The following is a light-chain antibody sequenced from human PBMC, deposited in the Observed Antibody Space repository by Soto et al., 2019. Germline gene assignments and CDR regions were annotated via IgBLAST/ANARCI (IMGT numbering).Light chain of an antibody. CDR1: DSDVGGYNY. J-gene: IGLJ2*01. Sequence: QSALTQPASVSGSPGQSITISCTGTDSDVGGYNYVSWYQQHPGKAPKLMIYEVSDRPSGVSIRFSGSKSDNTASLTISGLQAEDEAYYYCSSYTTSSTMIFGGGTKVTV. CDR2: EVS. CDR3: SSYTTSSTMI. V-gene: IGLV2-14*01.